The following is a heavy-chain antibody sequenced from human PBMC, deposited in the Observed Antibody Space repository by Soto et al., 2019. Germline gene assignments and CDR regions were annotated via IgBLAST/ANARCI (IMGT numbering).Heavy chain of an antibody. CDR2: VIPSFGTA. V-gene: IGHV1-69*01. Sequence: QVQLVQSGAEVKKPGSSVKVSCKASGGTFSSYAISWVRQAPGQGLEWMGGVIPSFGTAKYAQKFQGRVTITADESTSTAYMELSSLRSEDTAVYYCASRGGYCSGGSCYRLDYWGQGTLVTVSS. CDR1: GGTFSSYA. J-gene: IGHJ4*02. CDR3: ASRGGYCSGGSCYRLDY. D-gene: IGHD2-15*01.